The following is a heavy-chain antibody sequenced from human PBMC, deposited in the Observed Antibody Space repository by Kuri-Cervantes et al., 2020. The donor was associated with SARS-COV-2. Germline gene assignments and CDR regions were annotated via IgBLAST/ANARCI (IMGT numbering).Heavy chain of an antibody. CDR3: ARGGRGSGQAGPNASWYFDL. CDR1: GGSISSYY. D-gene: IGHD3-16*01. Sequence: SETLSLTCTVSGGSISSYYWSWIRQPPGKGLEWIGYIYYSGSTNYNPSLKGRVTISVDTSKNQFSLKLSSVTAADTAVYYCARGGRGSGQAGPNASWYFDLWGRGTLVTVSS. V-gene: IGHV4-59*01. CDR2: IYYSGST. J-gene: IGHJ2*01.